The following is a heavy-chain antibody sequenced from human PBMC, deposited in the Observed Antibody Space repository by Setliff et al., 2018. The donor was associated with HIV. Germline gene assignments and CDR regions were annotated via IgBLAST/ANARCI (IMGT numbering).Heavy chain of an antibody. CDR2: ISWNSGSI. CDR3: ARAPGDILTAYFGGLDY. J-gene: IGHJ4*02. Sequence: GGSLRLSCAASGFTFDDYAMHWVRQAPGKGLEWVSGISWNSGSIAYADSVKGRFTISRDNSKNTLYLQMSSLRADDTAIYYCARAPGDILTAYFGGLDYWGQGALVTVSS. CDR1: GFTFDDYA. V-gene: IGHV3-9*01. D-gene: IGHD3-9*01.